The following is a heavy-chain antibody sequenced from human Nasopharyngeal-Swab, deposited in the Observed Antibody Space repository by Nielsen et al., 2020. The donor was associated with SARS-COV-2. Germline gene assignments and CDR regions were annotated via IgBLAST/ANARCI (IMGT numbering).Heavy chain of an antibody. Sequence: GESLKISCSASGFIFKNYAMNWVRQAPGRGLEWVSAISGADDGTKYADSVKGRFTISRDNSENTLDLQMNSLRAEDTAMYYCAKDRDSGDDSGEYYHYYGMDVWGQGTSVTVS. CDR1: GFIFKNYA. V-gene: IGHV3-23*01. D-gene: IGHD5-12*01. CDR2: ISGADDGT. J-gene: IGHJ6*02. CDR3: AKDRDSGDDSGEYYHYYGMDV.